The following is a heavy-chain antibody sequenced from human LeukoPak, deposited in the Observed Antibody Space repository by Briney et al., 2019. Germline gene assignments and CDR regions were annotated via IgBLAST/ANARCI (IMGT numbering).Heavy chain of an antibody. CDR3: ARDRGDYAGYYYYGMDV. D-gene: IGHD4-17*01. CDR2: IKQDGSEK. V-gene: IGHV3-7*01. Sequence: GGSLRLSCAASGLTFSSYWMSWVRQAPGKGLEWVANIKQDGSEKYYVDSVKGRFTISRDNAKNSLYLQMNSLRAEDTAVYYCARDRGDYAGYYYYGMDVWGQGTTVTVSS. J-gene: IGHJ6*02. CDR1: GLTFSSYW.